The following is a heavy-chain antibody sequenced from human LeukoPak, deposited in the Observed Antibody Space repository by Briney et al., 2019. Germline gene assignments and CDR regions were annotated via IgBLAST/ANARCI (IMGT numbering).Heavy chain of an antibody. CDR1: GFTFSSYA. J-gene: IGHJ6*02. CDR2: ISGRGGST. V-gene: IGHV3-23*01. CDR3: AKVGCSGGSCYPYYYGMDV. Sequence: PGGSLRLSCAASGFTFSSYAMSWVRQAPGKGLEWVSAISGRGGSTYYADSVKGRFTISRDNSKNTLYLQMNSLRAEDTAVYYCAKVGCSGGSCYPYYYGMDVWGQGTTVTVSS. D-gene: IGHD2-15*01.